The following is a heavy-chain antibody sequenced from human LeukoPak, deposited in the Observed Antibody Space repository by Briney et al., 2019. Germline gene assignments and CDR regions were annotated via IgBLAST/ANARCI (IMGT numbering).Heavy chain of an antibody. D-gene: IGHD6-13*01. J-gene: IGHJ4*02. CDR3: ARHAGGISATGTRPFDY. V-gene: IGHV4-39*01. CDR2: MFYSGST. Sequence: PSETLSLTCTVSGGSISSGNYHWAWMRQPPGKGPEWIGRMFYSGSTYYNPSLKSRVTMSVDTSKNQFSLKLSSVTAADTAVYYCARHAGGISATGTRPFDYWGQGTLVTVSS. CDR1: GGSISSGNYH.